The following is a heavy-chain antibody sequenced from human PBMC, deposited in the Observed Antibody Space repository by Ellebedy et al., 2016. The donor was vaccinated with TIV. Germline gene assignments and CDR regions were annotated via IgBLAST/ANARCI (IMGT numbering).Heavy chain of an antibody. CDR1: GFTFRSYA. D-gene: IGHD3-3*02. V-gene: IGHV3-30*04. CDR3: ATSAGSCTFCYYYYYGMDV. CDR2: ISYDGSKK. Sequence: GESLKISCVASGFTFRSYARHWVRQAPGKGLEWVAVISYDGSKKYHVDSVKGRFTISRDDSKNTLYLQMNSLRAEDTAVYYCATSAGSCTFCYYYYYGMDVWGQGTTVTVSS. J-gene: IGHJ6*02.